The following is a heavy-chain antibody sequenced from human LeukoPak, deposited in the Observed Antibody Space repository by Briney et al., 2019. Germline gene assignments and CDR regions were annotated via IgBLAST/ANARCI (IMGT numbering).Heavy chain of an antibody. Sequence: ASVKVSCKASGYTFTGYYIHWVRQAPGQGLEWMGWINPDSGGTNYAQKLQGRVTMTRDTSISTAYMELSRLRSDDTAVYYCARGHVGATDFDYWGQGTLVTVSS. CDR1: GYTFTGYY. CDR2: INPDSGGT. CDR3: ARGHVGATDFDY. J-gene: IGHJ4*02. V-gene: IGHV1-2*02. D-gene: IGHD1-26*01.